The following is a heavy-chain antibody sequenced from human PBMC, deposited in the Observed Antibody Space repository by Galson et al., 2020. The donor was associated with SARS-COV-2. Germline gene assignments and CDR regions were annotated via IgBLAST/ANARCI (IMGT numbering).Heavy chain of an antibody. J-gene: IGHJ4*02. CDR2: ISGSGRST. V-gene: IGHV3-23*01. CDR1: GFTFSSYA. CDR3: AKTHYSRGIAGAVYFDY. Sequence: GGSLRLSCAASGFTFSSYAMSWVRQAPGKGLEWVSAISGSGRSTYYADSVKGRFTISRDNSKNTLYLQMNSLRAEDTAVYYCAKTHYSRGIAGAVYFDYWGQGTLVTVSS. D-gene: IGHD6-19*01.